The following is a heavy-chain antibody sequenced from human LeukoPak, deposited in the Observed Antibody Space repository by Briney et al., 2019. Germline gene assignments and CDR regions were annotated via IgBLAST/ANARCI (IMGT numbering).Heavy chain of an antibody. CDR1: GYTFTSYA. CDR3: ARESLAVAGYDAFDI. J-gene: IGHJ3*02. CDR2: INTNTGNP. Sequence: ASVKVSSKASGYTFTSYAMNWVRQAPGQGLEWMGWINTNTGNPTYAQGFTGRFVFSLDTSVSTAYLQISSLKAEDTAVYYCARESLAVAGYDAFDIWGQGTMVTVSS. D-gene: IGHD6-19*01. V-gene: IGHV7-4-1*02.